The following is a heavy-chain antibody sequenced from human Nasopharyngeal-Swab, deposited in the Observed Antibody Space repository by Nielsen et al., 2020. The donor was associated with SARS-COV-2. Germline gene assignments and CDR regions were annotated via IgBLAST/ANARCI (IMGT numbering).Heavy chain of an antibody. J-gene: IGHJ6*02. Sequence: SETLSLTCTVSGDSVTTSDYYRGWIRQPPGKGLEWIGSIYYSGSTYYNPSLKSRVTISVDTSKNQFSLKLSSVTAADTAVYYCARHYSWFMNYYYYGMDVWGQGTTVTVSS. CDR2: IYYSGST. CDR1: GDSVTTSDYY. CDR3: ARHYSWFMNYYYYGMDV. V-gene: IGHV4-39*01. D-gene: IGHD2-8*02.